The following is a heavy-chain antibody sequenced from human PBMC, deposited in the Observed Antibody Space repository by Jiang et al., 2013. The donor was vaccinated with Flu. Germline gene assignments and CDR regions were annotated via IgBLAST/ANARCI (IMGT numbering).Heavy chain of an antibody. CDR1: GFTFSSYA. CDR2: ISYDGSNK. CDR3: ARASDGYYYYGMDV. Sequence: VQLVESGGGVVQPGRSLRLSCAASGFTFSSYAMHWVRQAPGKGLEWVAVISYDGSNKYYADSVKGRFTISRDNSKNTLYLQMNSLRAEDTAVYYCARASDGYYYYGMDVVGPRDHGHRL. J-gene: IGHJ6*02. D-gene: IGHD5-24*01. V-gene: IGHV3-30-3*01.